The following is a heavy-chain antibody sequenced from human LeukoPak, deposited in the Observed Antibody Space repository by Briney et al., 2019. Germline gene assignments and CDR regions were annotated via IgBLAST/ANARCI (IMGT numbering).Heavy chain of an antibody. CDR2: INYGRNT. J-gene: IGHJ4*02. D-gene: IGHD3-10*01. CDR3: ARAINYGSGSYYFDY. CDR1: GGSFGGYY. V-gene: IGHV4-34*01. Sequence: KASETLSLTRTVSGGSFGGYYWTWIRQFPGKGLELIAEINYGRNTHYNPSLVRRVTISADTPTNQVYLKLSSLTAADTAIYYCARAINYGSGSYYFDYWGQGTLVAVSS.